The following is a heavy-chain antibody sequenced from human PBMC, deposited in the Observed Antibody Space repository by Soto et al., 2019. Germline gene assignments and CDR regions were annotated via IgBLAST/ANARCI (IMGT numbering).Heavy chain of an antibody. Sequence: QVSLVESGGGAVQRGRSLRVSCAASGFIFSSYGMHWVRQAPGKGLEWVAFINYDGSNKFYGDAVKGRFTISRDNSKNIVHLKMNNLRGEDTAVYYCARCKQKVMHCGLDVWGHGATVTVSS. J-gene: IGHJ6*02. D-gene: IGHD2-21*01. CDR1: GFIFSSYG. V-gene: IGHV3-33*01. CDR3: ARCKQKVMHCGLDV. CDR2: INYDGSNK.